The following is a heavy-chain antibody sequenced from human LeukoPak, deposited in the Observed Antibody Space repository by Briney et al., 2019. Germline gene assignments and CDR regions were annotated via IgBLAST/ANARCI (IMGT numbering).Heavy chain of an antibody. CDR3: ARWPLGTTTFDY. Sequence: ASVKVSCKASDNTSTSYGVTWVRQAPGQGLEWMGWISGYKGNTNYAQKLQGRVTMTTDTSTSTAYMELRSLRSDDTAVYYCARWPLGTTTFDYWGQGSLVIVSS. CDR1: DNTSTSYG. V-gene: IGHV1-18*01. CDR2: ISGYKGNT. D-gene: IGHD1-7*01. J-gene: IGHJ4*02.